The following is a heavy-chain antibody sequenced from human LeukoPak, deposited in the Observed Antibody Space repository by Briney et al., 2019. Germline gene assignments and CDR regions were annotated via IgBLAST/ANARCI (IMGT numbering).Heavy chain of an antibody. CDR2: IRQDGSDK. V-gene: IGHV3-7*03. CDR1: GFSFSSYW. D-gene: IGHD6-13*01. CDR3: ARWVQYSNSWSLDY. Sequence: GGSLRLSCAASGFSFSSYWMSWVRQAPGKGLEWVANIRQDGSDKYYVGSVKGRFTMSRDNAKNSLNLQMSSLRAEDTAVYYCARWVQYSNSWSLDYWGQGTLVTVSS. J-gene: IGHJ4*02.